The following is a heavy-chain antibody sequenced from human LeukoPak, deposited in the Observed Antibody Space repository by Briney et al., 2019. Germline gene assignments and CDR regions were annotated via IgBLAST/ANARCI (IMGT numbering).Heavy chain of an antibody. Sequence: SETLSLTCTVSGGSISSDYWSWIRRPPREGLEWSGYIYYSGSTNYNPSLKSRVTISVDTSKNQFSLKLSSVTAADTAVYYCARQDSNYGGDYFDYWGQGTLVTVSS. CDR1: GGSISSDY. J-gene: IGHJ4*02. D-gene: IGHD4-11*01. CDR3: ARQDSNYGGDYFDY. CDR2: IYYSGST. V-gene: IGHV4-59*08.